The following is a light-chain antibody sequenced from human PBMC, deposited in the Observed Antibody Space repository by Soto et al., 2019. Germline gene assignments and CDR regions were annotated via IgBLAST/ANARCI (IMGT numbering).Light chain of an antibody. CDR1: SSDVGAYTS. CDR3: SSHAGSNNYV. CDR2: EVS. J-gene: IGLJ1*01. V-gene: IGLV2-8*01. Sequence: QSALTQPASVSGSPGQSITISCTGTSSDVGAYTSVSWYQQHPGKAPKLMIYEVSKRPSGVPDRFSGSKSGNTASLTVSGLQAEDEADYYCSSHAGSNNYVFGTGTKVTV.